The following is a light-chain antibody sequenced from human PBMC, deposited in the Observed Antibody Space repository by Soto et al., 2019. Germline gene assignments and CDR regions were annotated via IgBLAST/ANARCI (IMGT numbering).Light chain of an antibody. CDR2: AVS. V-gene: IGKV3-11*01. CDR1: QSINTS. Sequence: EMVLTQSPATLSLSLGERAPLSCTTSQSINTSISWYQERPGQAPSLLIYAVSVRAAGIPARFSGSGSETDFTRAISSLEPEDSAIYYCQQRANWPRGTFGQGTKVEIK. J-gene: IGKJ2*02. CDR3: QQRANWPRGT.